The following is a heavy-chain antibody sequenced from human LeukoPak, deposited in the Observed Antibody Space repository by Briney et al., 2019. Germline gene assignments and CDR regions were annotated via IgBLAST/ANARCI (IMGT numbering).Heavy chain of an antibody. CDR1: GGSFSGYY. V-gene: IGHV4-34*01. J-gene: IGHJ5*02. CDR3: ARDKTLGYCSGGSCYSVWFDP. D-gene: IGHD2-15*01. Sequence: SETLSLTCAVYGGSFSGYYWSWIRQPPGKGLEWIGEINHSGSTNYNPSLKSRVTISVDTSKNQFSLKLSSVTAADTAVYYCARDKTLGYCSGGSCYSVWFDPRGQGTLVTVSS. CDR2: INHSGST.